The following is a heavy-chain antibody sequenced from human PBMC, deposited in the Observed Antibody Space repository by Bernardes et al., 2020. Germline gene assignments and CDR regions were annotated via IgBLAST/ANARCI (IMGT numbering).Heavy chain of an antibody. CDR1: GGSFSGYY. CDR2: INHSGST. J-gene: IGHJ4*02. CDR3: ARWGSVGTSRPYDY. V-gene: IGHV4-34*10. D-gene: IGHD1-26*01. Sequence: LSLTCAVYGGSFSGYYWSWIRQPPGKGLEWIGEINHSGSTSYNPSLKSRVTISVDTSKNQFYLKLTSVTAGDTAVYYCARWGSVGTSRPYDYWGQGTLVTVSS.